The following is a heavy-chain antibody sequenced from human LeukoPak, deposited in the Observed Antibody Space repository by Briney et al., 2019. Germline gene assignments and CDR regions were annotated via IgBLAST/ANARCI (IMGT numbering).Heavy chain of an antibody. CDR2: IKSKAHGETT. CDR1: GLTLRDAY. CDR3: TPGHYSNL. Sequence: GESLGLSCTASGLTLRDAYLRWVRQAPGKGLEWVGHIKSKAHGETTHIAAPVKGRFSISRDDSKNTVYLHMNGLRTEDTAMYFCTPGHYSNLWGQGTLVTVSS. V-gene: IGHV3-15*01. D-gene: IGHD6-13*01. J-gene: IGHJ5*02.